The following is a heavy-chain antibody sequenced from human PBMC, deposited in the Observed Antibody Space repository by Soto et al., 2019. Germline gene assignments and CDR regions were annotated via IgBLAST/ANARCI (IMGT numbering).Heavy chain of an antibody. Sequence: RCGGKCSTSWVWRMHQKTSKCLEWMGIIYPGDSDTRYSPSFEGQVTISADTSNTIAYLQWRSLKASDTAMYYCVRAPSGTIDPYYFAYWGRGTQVTVSS. V-gene: IGHV5-51*07. D-gene: IGHD1-26*01. J-gene: IGHJ4*02. CDR2: IYPGDSDT. CDR3: VRAPSGTIDPYYFAY. CDR1: GGKCSTSW.